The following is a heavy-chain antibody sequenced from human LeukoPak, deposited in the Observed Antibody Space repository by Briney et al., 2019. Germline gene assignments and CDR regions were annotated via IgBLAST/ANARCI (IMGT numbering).Heavy chain of an antibody. Sequence: GASVKVSRQASGYTVTSSGISWVRQAPGQGLEWMGWISAYNGNTNYVQKFQGRVTMTTDTSTSTAYMELRSLRSDDTAVYYCARVTDIVVVPVALYFDNWGEGTLVTVSS. CDR2: ISAYNGNT. V-gene: IGHV1-18*01. CDR3: ARVTDIVVVPVALYFDN. D-gene: IGHD2-2*01. CDR1: GYTVTSSG. J-gene: IGHJ4*02.